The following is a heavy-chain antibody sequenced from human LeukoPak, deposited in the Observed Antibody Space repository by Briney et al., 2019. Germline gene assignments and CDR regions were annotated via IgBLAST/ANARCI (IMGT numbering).Heavy chain of an antibody. V-gene: IGHV3-48*01. CDR1: GFTFSSYS. CDR3: ARDRIAARRSHFDY. CDR2: ISRSSSNI. J-gene: IGHJ4*02. D-gene: IGHD6-6*01. Sequence: PGGSLRLSCAASGFTFSSYSMTWVRQAPGKGLEGVSYISRSSSNIYYADSVKGRFTISRDNAKNSLYLQMNSLRAEDTAVYYCARDRIAARRSHFDYWGQGTLVTVSS.